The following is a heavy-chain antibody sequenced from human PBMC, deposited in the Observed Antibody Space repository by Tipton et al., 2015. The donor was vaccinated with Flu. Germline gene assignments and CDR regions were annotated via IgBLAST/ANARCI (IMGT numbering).Heavy chain of an antibody. CDR3: ARDLRGYSGYTGGDAFDM. D-gene: IGHD5-12*01. Sequence: TLSLTCTVSGGSISSDYWSWIRQPPGKGLEWIGRISTSGSTNYNASLESRVTMSRDTSKNHFSLRLSSATAADTALYYCARDLRGYSGYTGGDAFDMWGQGIMVTVSS. CDR1: GGSISSDY. J-gene: IGHJ3*02. CDR2: ISTSGST. V-gene: IGHV4-4*07.